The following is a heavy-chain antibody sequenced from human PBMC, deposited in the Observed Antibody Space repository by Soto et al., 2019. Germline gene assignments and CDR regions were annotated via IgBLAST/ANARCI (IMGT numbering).Heavy chain of an antibody. CDR1: GGSISSYY. D-gene: IGHD6-13*01. J-gene: IGHJ6*02. CDR3: ARAGAAAGNYYYYGMDV. Sequence: SETLSLTCTVSGGSISSYYWSWIRQPPGKGLEWIGYIYYSGSTNYNPSLKSRVTISVDTSKNQFSLKLSSVTAADTAVYYCARAGAAAGNYYYYGMDVWGQGTTVTVSS. CDR2: IYYSGST. V-gene: IGHV4-59*01.